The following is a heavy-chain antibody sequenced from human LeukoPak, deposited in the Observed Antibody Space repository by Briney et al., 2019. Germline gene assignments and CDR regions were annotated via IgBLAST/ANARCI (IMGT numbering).Heavy chain of an antibody. CDR2: IKQDGSER. V-gene: IGHV3-7*01. J-gene: IGHJ4*02. CDR1: GFTFSSYW. Sequence: GGSLRLSCAASGFTFSSYWMSWVRQAPGKGLEWVANIKQDGSERYYVDSVKGRFTISRDNAKNSLYLQMNSLRAEDTAVYYCARDIDPRYCSSWYDYWGQGTLVTVSS. CDR3: ARDIDPRYCSSWYDY. D-gene: IGHD6-13*01.